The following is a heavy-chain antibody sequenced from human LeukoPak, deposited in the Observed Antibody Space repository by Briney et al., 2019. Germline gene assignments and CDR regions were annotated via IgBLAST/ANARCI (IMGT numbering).Heavy chain of an antibody. CDR3: ARGIVVVVAATRADAFDI. D-gene: IGHD2-15*01. CDR2: IYHSGST. Sequence: SETLSLTCAVSGYSISSGYDWGWIRQPPGKGLEWIGSIYHSGSTYYNPSLKSRVTISVDTSKNQFSLKLSSVTAADTAVYYCARGIVVVVAATRADAFDIWGQGTMVTVSS. V-gene: IGHV4-38-2*01. CDR1: GYSISSGYD. J-gene: IGHJ3*02.